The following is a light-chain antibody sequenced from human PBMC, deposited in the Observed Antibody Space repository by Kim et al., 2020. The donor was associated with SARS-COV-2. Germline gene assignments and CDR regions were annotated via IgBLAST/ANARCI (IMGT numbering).Light chain of an antibody. CDR1: QSVSSNY. Sequence: EIVLTQSPGTLSLSPGERATLSCRAGQSVSSNYLAWYQQKPGQAPRLLFYGASSRATGIPDRFSGSGSGSDFTLTISRLEPEDFAVYYCQHYGTSPFTFGPGTKLEI. CDR2: GAS. J-gene: IGKJ3*01. CDR3: QHYGTSPFT. V-gene: IGKV3-20*01.